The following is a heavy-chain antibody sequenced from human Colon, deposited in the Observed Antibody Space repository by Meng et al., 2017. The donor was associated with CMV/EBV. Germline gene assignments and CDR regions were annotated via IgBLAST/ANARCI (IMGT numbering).Heavy chain of an antibody. J-gene: IGHJ6*02. CDR1: GGSFSGYY. V-gene: IGHV4-59*01. CDR3: ARAADPYCGGDCYPIGTNVVDPDPYYYGMDV. CDR2: IYYSGST. D-gene: IGHD2-21*01. Sequence: SETLSLTCAVYGGSFSGYYWSWIRQPPGKGLEWIGYIYYSGSTNYNPSLKSRVTISVDTSKNQFSLKLSSVTAADTAVYYCARAADPYCGGDCYPIGTNVVDPDPYYYGMDVWGQGTTVTVSS.